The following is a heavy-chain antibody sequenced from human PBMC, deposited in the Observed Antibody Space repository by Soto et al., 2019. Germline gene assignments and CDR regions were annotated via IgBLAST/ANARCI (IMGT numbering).Heavy chain of an antibody. CDR3: AK. Sequence: HGCRLVLGKGKEGVAVIWADGGDKDYGDSVKGRFTIARDNSKNTLYLQLNSLRAEDTAVYYCAKWGK. V-gene: IGHV3-33*06. J-gene: IGHJ6*03. CDR2: IWADGGDK.